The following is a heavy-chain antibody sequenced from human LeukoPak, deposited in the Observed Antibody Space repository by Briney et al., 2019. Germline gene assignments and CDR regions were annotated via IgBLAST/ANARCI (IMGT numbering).Heavy chain of an antibody. D-gene: IGHD5-18*01. CDR2: ISSSGSTI. Sequence: PGGSLRLSCAASGFTFSSYEMNWVRQAPGKGLEWVSYISSSGSTIYYADSVKGRFTISRDNSKNTLYLQMNSLRVEDTAVYYCAKSRRGNGYGPNYSYYMDVWGKGTTVTISS. V-gene: IGHV3-48*03. J-gene: IGHJ6*03. CDR3: AKSRRGNGYGPNYSYYMDV. CDR1: GFTFSSYE.